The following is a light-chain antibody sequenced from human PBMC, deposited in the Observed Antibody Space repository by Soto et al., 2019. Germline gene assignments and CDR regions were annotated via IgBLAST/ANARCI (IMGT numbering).Light chain of an antibody. J-gene: IGLJ1*01. CDR1: SGSVSSANN. CDR3: ALLMGNGISV. Sequence: QAVVTQESSFSVSPGGTVTLTCGLISGSVSSANNPNWYQQTPGQAPRTLIYGTSTRSSGVPDRFSGSMLGNKAALTITGAQADDESDYYCALLMGNGISVFGTGTKVTV. V-gene: IGLV8-61*01. CDR2: GTS.